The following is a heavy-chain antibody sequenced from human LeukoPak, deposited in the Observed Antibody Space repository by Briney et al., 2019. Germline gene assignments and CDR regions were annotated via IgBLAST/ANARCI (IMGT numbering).Heavy chain of an antibody. V-gene: IGHV1-18*01. D-gene: IGHD2-21*01. J-gene: IGHJ4*02. CDR2: ISAYNGNT. CDR3: ARVGVARTIDY. Sequence: ASVKVSCKASGYTFTSYGTSWMRQAPGQGLEWMGWISAYNGNTNYAQKFQGRVAMTTDTSTSTAYMELRSLRSDDTAVYYCARVGVARTIDYWGQGTLVTVSS. CDR1: GYTFTSYG.